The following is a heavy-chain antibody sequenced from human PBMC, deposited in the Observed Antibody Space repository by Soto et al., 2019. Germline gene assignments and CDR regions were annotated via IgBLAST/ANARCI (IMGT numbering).Heavy chain of an antibody. J-gene: IGHJ5*02. V-gene: IGHV3-30*18. CDR1: GFTFSSYG. CDR3: PKGTAVAYQWFDP. CDR2: ISHDGTDR. Sequence: GGSLILSCEASGFTFSSYGMHWVRQAPGKGLEWVAAISHDGTDRYYANSVKGRFTISRDNSKNTLYLQMNSLRSEDTAIYYCPKGTAVAYQWFDPWGQGTLVTVSS. D-gene: IGHD6-19*01.